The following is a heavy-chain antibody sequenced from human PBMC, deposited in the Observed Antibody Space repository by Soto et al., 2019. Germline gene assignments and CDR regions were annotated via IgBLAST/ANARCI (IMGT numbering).Heavy chain of an antibody. CDR1: GFTFSSYS. V-gene: IGHV3-48*04. CDR3: ARVGCRVGDCSTRGSRHYGMDV. Sequence: HPGGSLRLACAASGFTFSSYSMNWVRQAPGKGLEWVSYISSSSSTIYYADTVKGRFTISRDNARNSLYLQMNSLRAEDTALYYCARVGCRVGDCSTRGSRHYGMDVWGQGTTVTVSS. CDR2: ISSSSSTI. D-gene: IGHD2-21*02. J-gene: IGHJ6*02.